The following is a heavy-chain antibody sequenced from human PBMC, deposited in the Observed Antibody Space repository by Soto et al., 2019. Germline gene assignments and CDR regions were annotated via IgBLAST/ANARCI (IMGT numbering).Heavy chain of an antibody. Sequence: SETLSLTCTVSGGSISSGDYYWSWIRQPPGKGLEWIGYIYYSGSTYYNPSLKSRVTISVDTSKNQFSLKLSSVTAADTAVYYCARWERPLRGMDVWGQGTTVTVSS. V-gene: IGHV4-30-4*01. CDR3: ARWERPLRGMDV. CDR2: IYYSGST. CDR1: GGSISSGDYY. J-gene: IGHJ6*02. D-gene: IGHD1-1*01.